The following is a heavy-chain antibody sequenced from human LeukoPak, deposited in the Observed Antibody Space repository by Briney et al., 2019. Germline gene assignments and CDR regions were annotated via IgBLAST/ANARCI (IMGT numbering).Heavy chain of an antibody. D-gene: IGHD3-10*01. CDR2: IIPIFGTA. J-gene: IGHJ4*02. Sequence: ASVKVSCKASGGTFSSYAISWVRQAPGQGLEWMGGIIPIFGTANYAQKFQGRVTITADESTSTAYMELSSLRSEDTAVYYCARRVSWFGESYGNYYFDYWGQGTLVTVSS. CDR1: GGTFSSYA. V-gene: IGHV1-69*13. CDR3: ARRVSWFGESYGNYYFDY.